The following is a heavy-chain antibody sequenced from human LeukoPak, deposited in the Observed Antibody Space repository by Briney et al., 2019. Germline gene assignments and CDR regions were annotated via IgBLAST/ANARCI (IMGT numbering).Heavy chain of an antibody. J-gene: IGHJ6*03. V-gene: IGHV3-48*03. CDR2: ISTSGSTK. CDR3: ARVLGGGSYYYYMDV. CDR1: GFTFSSYE. D-gene: IGHD3-16*01. Sequence: GGSLRLSCAASGFTFSSYEMNWVRQAPGKGLEWVSYISTSGSTKYYADSVKGRFTISRDNAKNSLYLQMNSLRAEDTAVYYCARVLGGGSYYYYMDVWGKGTTVTVSS.